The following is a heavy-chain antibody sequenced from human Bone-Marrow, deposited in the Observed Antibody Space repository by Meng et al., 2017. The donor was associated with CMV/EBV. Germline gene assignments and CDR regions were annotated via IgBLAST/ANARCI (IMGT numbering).Heavy chain of an antibody. CDR3: ARDLRVLEWVSQGHALDY. Sequence: ASVKVSRKASGYSFTSYAFSWVRQAPRQGLEYMGWISAYNGNTKYTQKFQGTVTMTTDTSTSTVYMELRSLRSDDTTVDYWARDLRVLEWVSQGHALDYWGQGTLVTVSS. CDR1: GYSFTSYA. V-gene: IGHV1-18*01. CDR2: ISAYNGNT. D-gene: IGHD3-3*01. J-gene: IGHJ4*02.